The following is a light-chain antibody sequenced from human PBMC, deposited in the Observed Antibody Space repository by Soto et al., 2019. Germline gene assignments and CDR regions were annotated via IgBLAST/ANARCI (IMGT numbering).Light chain of an antibody. CDR3: QQRNSYPRT. CDR1: QGIRND. J-gene: IGKJ2*01. V-gene: IGKV1-17*01. Sequence: IQMTQFPSSLSASVGDRVTITCRASQGIRNDLGWYQQKSGKAPNLLISAASTLQSGVPSRFSGSGSETEFTLTITSLQPEDSATYYCQQRNSYPRTFGQGTKVDIK. CDR2: AAS.